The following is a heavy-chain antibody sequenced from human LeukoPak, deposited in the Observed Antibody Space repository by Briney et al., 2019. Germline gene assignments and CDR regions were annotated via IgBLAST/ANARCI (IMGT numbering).Heavy chain of an antibody. J-gene: IGHJ5*02. CDR1: GDSVSSNSAA. Sequence: SQTLSLTFAISGDSVSSNSAAWNWIRQSPSRGLEWLGRTYYRSKWYNDYAVSVKSRITINPDTSKNQFSLQLNSVTPEDTAVYYCARAPNTGYSSGWYPGKWFDPWGQGTLVTVSS. CDR2: TYYRSKWYN. D-gene: IGHD6-19*01. CDR3: ARAPNTGYSSGWYPGKWFDP. V-gene: IGHV6-1*01.